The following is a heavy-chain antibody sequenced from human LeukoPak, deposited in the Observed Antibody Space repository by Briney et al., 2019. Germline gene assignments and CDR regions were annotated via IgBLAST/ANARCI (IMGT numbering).Heavy chain of an antibody. D-gene: IGHD5-18*01. J-gene: IGHJ3*02. CDR2: ISGSGGST. CDR1: GFTFSSYA. Sequence: GGSLRLSCAASGFTFSSYAMSWVRQAPGKGLEWVSAISGSGGSTYYADSVKGRFTISRDNSKNTLYLQMNSPRAEDTAVYYCAKRLYSWVDAFDIWGQGTMVTVSS. V-gene: IGHV3-23*01. CDR3: AKRLYSWVDAFDI.